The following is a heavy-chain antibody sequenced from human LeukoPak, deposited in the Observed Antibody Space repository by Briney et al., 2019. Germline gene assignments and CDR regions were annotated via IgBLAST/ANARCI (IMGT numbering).Heavy chain of an antibody. V-gene: IGHV4-31*03. CDR1: GGSVSSGGYY. Sequence: SQTLSLTCTVSGGSVSSGGYYWSWIGQHPGKGLEWIGYIYYSGSTYYNPSLKSRVTISVDTSKNQFSLKLSSVTAADTAVYYCARDTGCGGSLYYFDYWGQGTLVTVSS. CDR2: IYYSGST. D-gene: IGHD3-16*01. CDR3: ARDTGCGGSLYYFDY. J-gene: IGHJ4*02.